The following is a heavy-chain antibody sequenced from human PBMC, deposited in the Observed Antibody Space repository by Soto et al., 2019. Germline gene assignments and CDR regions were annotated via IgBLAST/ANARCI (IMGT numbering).Heavy chain of an antibody. CDR3: AHSKGTVWTGDLLSETIDF. D-gene: IGHD3-10*01. CDR2: IFWNDNK. V-gene: IGHV2-5*01. Sequence: QITLKESGPTLVTPTQTLTLTCTVSGFTLSTSGVGVGWIRQPPGKALEWLGIIFWNDNKRYSPSLESRVTITKDTSRNQVVLTMTNMDPVDTGTYYCAHSKGTVWTGDLLSETIDFWGQGTLVTVSS. CDR1: GFTLSTSGVG. J-gene: IGHJ4*02.